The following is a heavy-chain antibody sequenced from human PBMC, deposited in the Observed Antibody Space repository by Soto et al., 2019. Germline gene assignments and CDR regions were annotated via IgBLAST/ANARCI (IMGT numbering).Heavy chain of an antibody. CDR3: AISSSWDGYYYGMDV. Sequence: QVQLVESGGGVVQPGRSLRLSCAASGFTFSSYGMHWVRQAPGKGLEWVAVIWYDGSNKYYADSVKGRFTISRDNSKNTLQLQMNRLRAEETAVYYCAISSSWDGYYYGMDVWGQGTTVTVSS. V-gene: IGHV3-33*01. CDR2: IWYDGSNK. J-gene: IGHJ6*02. D-gene: IGHD6-13*01. CDR1: GFTFSSYG.